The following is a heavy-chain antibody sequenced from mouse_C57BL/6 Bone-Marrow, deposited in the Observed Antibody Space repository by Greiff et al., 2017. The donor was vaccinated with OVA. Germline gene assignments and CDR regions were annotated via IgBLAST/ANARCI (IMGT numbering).Heavy chain of an antibody. J-gene: IGHJ4*01. CDR2: IHPNSGST. CDR1: GYTFTSYW. V-gene: IGHV1-64*01. CDR3: ARYYYDLYYYAMDY. D-gene: IGHD2-4*01. Sequence: QVQLQQPGAELVKPGASVKLSCKASGYTFTSYWMHWVKQRPGQGLEWIGMIHPNSGSTNYNEKFKSKATLTVDKSSSTAYMQLSSLTSEDSAVYYCARYYYDLYYYAMDYWGQGTSVTVSS.